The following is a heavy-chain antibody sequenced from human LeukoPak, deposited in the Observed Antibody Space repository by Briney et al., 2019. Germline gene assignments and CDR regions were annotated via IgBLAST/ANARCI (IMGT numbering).Heavy chain of an antibody. Sequence: PSETLSLTCTVSGDAITGSSYYWGWIRQPPGKGLEWIGSMYYSGSTYSNPSLKSRVTMSADTSKNQFSLKRSSVSAADTAVYYCARQYYDRTGYYYFDYWDQGTLVSVSS. CDR2: MYYSGST. CDR3: ARQYYDRTGYYYFDY. CDR1: GDAITGSSYY. J-gene: IGHJ4*02. D-gene: IGHD3-22*01. V-gene: IGHV4-39*01.